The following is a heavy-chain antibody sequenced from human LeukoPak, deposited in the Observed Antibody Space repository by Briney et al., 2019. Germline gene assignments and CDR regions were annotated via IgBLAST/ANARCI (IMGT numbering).Heavy chain of an antibody. V-gene: IGHV1-2*02. CDR1: GYTFTGYY. D-gene: IGHD4-17*01. CDR3: ARETFIMTTVTTTRAFDI. J-gene: IGHJ3*02. CDR2: INPNSGGT. Sequence: ASVKVSCKASGYTFTGYYMHWVRQAPGQGLEWMGWINPNSGGTNYAQKFQGRVTMTRDTSISTAYMGLSRLRSDDTAVYYCARETFIMTTVTTTRAFDIWGQGTMVTVSS.